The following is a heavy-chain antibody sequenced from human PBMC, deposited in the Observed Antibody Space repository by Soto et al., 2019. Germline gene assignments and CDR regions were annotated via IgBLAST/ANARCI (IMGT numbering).Heavy chain of an antibody. Sequence: PGGSLRLSCAASGFSLTSYAMSWVRQAPGKGLEWVSAISGSGGSTYFADSVKGRFTISRDNSKNTLYLQMNSLRAEDTAVYYCAKGGYSLDVWGQGTTVTAP. CDR2: ISGSGGST. J-gene: IGHJ6*02. D-gene: IGHD5-18*01. CDR3: AKGGYSLDV. CDR1: GFSLTSYA. V-gene: IGHV3-23*01.